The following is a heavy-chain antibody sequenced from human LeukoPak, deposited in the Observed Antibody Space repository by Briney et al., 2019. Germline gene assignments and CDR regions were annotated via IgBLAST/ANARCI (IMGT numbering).Heavy chain of an antibody. CDR2: ISYDGSHK. Sequence: GGSLRLSCSGSGFTFSNYAIHWVRQAPGEGLEWVTLISYDGSHKYYADSVKGRFTISRDNSKNTAYLEMNSLRTEDMGLYYCTTDFVRLGGEVIFDFWGQGTLVTVSS. D-gene: IGHD2/OR15-2a*01. CDR1: GFTFSNYA. V-gene: IGHV3-30*04. J-gene: IGHJ4*02. CDR3: TTDFVRLGGEVIFDF.